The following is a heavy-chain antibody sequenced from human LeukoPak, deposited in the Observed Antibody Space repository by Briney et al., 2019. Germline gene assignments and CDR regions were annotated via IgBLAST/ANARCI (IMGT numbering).Heavy chain of an antibody. J-gene: IGHJ4*02. Sequence: GGSLRCSGTVSGFTVSSNSMSWLRQAPGKGLEWVSFIYSGSTHYSDSVKGRFTISRDNSKNTLYLQMNSLRAEDTAVYYCARRAGAYSHPYDYWGQGTLVTVSS. D-gene: IGHD4/OR15-4a*01. CDR3: ARRAGAYSHPYDY. CDR2: IYSGST. CDR1: GFTVSSNS. V-gene: IGHV3-53*01.